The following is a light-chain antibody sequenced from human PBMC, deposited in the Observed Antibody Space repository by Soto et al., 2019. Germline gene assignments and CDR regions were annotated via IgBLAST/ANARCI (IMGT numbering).Light chain of an antibody. V-gene: IGKV1-5*03. Sequence: DIQMTQSPSTLSASVGDRVTITCRASQSISSWLAWYQQKPGKDPKLLIYKASSLESGVPSRFSGSGSGTEFTLTISSLQPDDFATYYCQQYNSYPTFGQGTKVEI. CDR2: KAS. J-gene: IGKJ1*01. CDR3: QQYNSYPT. CDR1: QSISSW.